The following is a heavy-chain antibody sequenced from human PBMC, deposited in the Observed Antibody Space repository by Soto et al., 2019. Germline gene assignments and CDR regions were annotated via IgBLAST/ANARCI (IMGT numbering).Heavy chain of an antibody. CDR2: INPNSGGT. Sequence: ASVKVSCKASGYTFTGYYMHWVRQAPGQGLEWMGWINPNSGGTNYAQKFQGWVTMTRDTSISTAYMELSRLRSDDTAVYYCARTDCSSTSCYEGEGGIDYWGQGTLVTVSS. CDR1: GYTFTGYY. V-gene: IGHV1-2*04. J-gene: IGHJ4*02. D-gene: IGHD2-2*01. CDR3: ARTDCSSTSCYEGEGGIDY.